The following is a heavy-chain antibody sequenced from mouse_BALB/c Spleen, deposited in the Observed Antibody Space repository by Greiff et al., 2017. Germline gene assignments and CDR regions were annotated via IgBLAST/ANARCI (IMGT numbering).Heavy chain of an antibody. V-gene: IGHV5-6-3*01. CDR3: ARDGDYYGTYFDY. CDR2: INSNGGST. Sequence: DVQLVESGGGLVQPGGSLKLSCAASGFTFSSYGMSWVRQTPDKRLELVATINSNGGSTYYPDSVKGRFTISRDNAKNTLYLQMSSLKSEDTAMYYCARDGDYYGTYFDYWGQGTTLTVSS. CDR1: GFTFSSYG. J-gene: IGHJ2*01. D-gene: IGHD1-1*01.